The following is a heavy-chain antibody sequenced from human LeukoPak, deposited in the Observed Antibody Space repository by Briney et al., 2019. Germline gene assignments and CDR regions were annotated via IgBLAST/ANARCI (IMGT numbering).Heavy chain of an antibody. CDR1: GFTFGDYA. D-gene: IGHD2-2*01. J-gene: IGHJ4*02. Sequence: GGSLRLSCTVSGFTFGDYAMSWFRQAPGKGLEWVAFIRSKAYDGTTEYAASVQGRFTISRDDSKSIAYLQMNSLKTEDTAVYYCTRDSDIVVIKDFDYWGQGTLVTVSS. CDR3: TRDSDIVVIKDFDY. V-gene: IGHV3-49*03. CDR2: IRSKAYDGTT.